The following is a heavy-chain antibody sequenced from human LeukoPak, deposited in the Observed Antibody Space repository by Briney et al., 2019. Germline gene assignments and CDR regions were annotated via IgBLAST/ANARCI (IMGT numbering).Heavy chain of an antibody. J-gene: IGHJ4*02. D-gene: IGHD3-3*01. Sequence: GGSLRLSCAASGFTFSSYWMSWVRQAPGKGLEWVAFIRYGGSNKYYADSVKGRFTISRDNSKNTLYLQMNSLRAEDTAVYYAWTSGYDFDYWGQGTLVTVSS. CDR3: WTSGYDFDY. V-gene: IGHV3-30*02. CDR2: IRYGGSNK. CDR1: GFTFSSYW.